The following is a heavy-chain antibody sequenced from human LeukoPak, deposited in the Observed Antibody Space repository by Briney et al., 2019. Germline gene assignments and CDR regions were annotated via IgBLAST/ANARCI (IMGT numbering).Heavy chain of an antibody. J-gene: IGHJ6*03. V-gene: IGHV3-9*01. D-gene: IGHD6-19*01. CDR1: GFSFSDHA. Sequence: GGSLRLSCGASGFSFSDHAMHWVRQAPGKGLEWVSGISWNSGSIDYADSVKGRFTISRDNAKNSLYLQMNSLRAEDTAVYYCAREGSDWNYYYYMDVWGKGTTVTISS. CDR2: ISWNSGSI. CDR3: AREGSDWNYYYYMDV.